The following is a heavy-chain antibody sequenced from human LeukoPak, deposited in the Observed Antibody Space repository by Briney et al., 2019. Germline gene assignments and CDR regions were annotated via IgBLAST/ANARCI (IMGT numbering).Heavy chain of an antibody. CDR1: GFTFSTHA. CDR2: ISGPGGTT. V-gene: IGHV3-23*01. D-gene: IGHD3-22*01. J-gene: IGHJ5*02. Sequence: PGGSLRLSCVVSGFTFSTHAMTWVRQAPGKGLERVSDISGPGGTTYYAASVKGRFTISRDNSKNTLFLQMNSLRAEDTAVYYCARDWEALSSGYYWSVRWFDPWGQGTLVTVSS. CDR3: ARDWEALSSGYYWSVRWFDP.